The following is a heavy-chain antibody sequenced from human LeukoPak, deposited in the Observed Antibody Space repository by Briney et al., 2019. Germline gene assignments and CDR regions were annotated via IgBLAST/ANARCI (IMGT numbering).Heavy chain of an antibody. CDR3: ARTSSSSGYYLSPFDY. V-gene: IGHV4-34*01. CDR2: INHSGST. Sequence: PSETLSLTCAVYGGSFSGYYWSWIRQPPGKGLEWIGEINHSGSTNYNPSLKSRVTISVDTSKNQFSLKLSSVTAADTAVYYCARTSSSSGYYLSPFDYWGQGTLVTVSS. CDR1: GGSFSGYY. D-gene: IGHD3-22*01. J-gene: IGHJ4*02.